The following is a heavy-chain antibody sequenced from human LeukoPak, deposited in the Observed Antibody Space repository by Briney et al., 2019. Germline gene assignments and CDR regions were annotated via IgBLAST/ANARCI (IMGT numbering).Heavy chain of an antibody. J-gene: IGHJ5*02. CDR3: ATGTSWFDP. CDR1: GGSISSYY. V-gene: IGHV4-59*08. CDR2: IYYSGST. Sequence: SETLSLTCTVSGGSISSYYCNWIRQPPGKGLEWIGYIYYSGSTNYNPSLKSRVTISIDTSKNRFSLKMTSLTAADTAVYYCATGTSWFDPWGQGTLVTVSS.